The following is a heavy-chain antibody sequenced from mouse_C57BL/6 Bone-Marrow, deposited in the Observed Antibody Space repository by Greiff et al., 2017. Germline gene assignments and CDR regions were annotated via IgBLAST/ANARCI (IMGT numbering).Heavy chain of an antibody. J-gene: IGHJ2*01. Sequence: EVHLVESGAELVRPGSSVKMSCKTSGYTFTSYGINWVKQRPGQGLEWIGYIYIGNGYTVYNEKFKGKATLTSDTSSSTAYMQLSSLTSEDSAIYVCARGGGNFLFDYWGQGTTLTVSS. D-gene: IGHD2-1*01. V-gene: IGHV1-58*01. CDR3: ARGGGNFLFDY. CDR2: IYIGNGYT. CDR1: GYTFTSYG.